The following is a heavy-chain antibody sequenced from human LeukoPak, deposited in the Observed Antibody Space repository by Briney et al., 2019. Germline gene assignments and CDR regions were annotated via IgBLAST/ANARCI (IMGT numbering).Heavy chain of an antibody. J-gene: IGHJ4*02. Sequence: PGGSLRLSCVASGFTFRLYVMTWVRQTPGKGLEWVSAITGSGGSIYYADSVRGRFTISRDNSKNTLYLQMNGLRAEDTAVYYCAHPSTPDYGGLDYWGQGTLVTVSS. D-gene: IGHD4-17*01. V-gene: IGHV3-23*01. CDR2: ITGSGGSI. CDR1: GFTFRLYV. CDR3: AHPSTPDYGGLDY.